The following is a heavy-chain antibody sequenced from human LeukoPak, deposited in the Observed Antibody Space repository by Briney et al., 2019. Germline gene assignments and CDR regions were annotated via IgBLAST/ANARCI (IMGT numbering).Heavy chain of an antibody. CDR2: ISSSGGTI. CDR3: AKYNGPDYYDSSGYYLDY. J-gene: IGHJ4*02. V-gene: IGHV3-11*01. CDR1: GFTFSDYY. D-gene: IGHD3-22*01. Sequence: GGSLRLSCAASGFTFSDYYMSWIRQAPGKGLEWVSYISSSGGTIYFADSVKDRFTISRDNAKNSLYLQMNSLRAEDTALYYCAKYNGPDYYDSSGYYLDYWGQGTLVTVSS.